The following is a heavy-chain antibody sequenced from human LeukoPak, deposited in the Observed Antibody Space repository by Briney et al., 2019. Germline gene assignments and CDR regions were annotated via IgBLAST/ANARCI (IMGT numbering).Heavy chain of an antibody. CDR2: IIPILGIA. CDR1: GGTFSSYA. Sequence: EASVKVSCKASGGTFSSYAISWVRQAPGQGLEWMGRIIPILGIANYAQKFQGRVTITADKSTSTAYMELSSLRSEDTAVYYCARVGKSSGSYAGYWGQGTLVTVSS. V-gene: IGHV1-69*04. CDR3: ARVGKSSGSYAGY. J-gene: IGHJ4*02. D-gene: IGHD3-10*01.